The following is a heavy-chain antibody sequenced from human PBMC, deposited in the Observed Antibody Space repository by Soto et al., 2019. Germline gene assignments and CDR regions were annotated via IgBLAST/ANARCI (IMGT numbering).Heavy chain of an antibody. CDR2: INANSGTT. J-gene: IGHJ6*02. V-gene: IGHV1-46*01. CDR1: GYTFTSYY. Sequence: ASVKVSCKASGYTFTSYYVHWVRQAPGQGLEWMGVINANSGTTNYAQKFQGRVTMTRDTSTSTLYMELSSLRSEDTTVYYCARDIQTDGTAAGRMDAMDVWGQGTTVTVFS. D-gene: IGHD6-25*01. CDR3: ARDIQTDGTAAGRMDAMDV.